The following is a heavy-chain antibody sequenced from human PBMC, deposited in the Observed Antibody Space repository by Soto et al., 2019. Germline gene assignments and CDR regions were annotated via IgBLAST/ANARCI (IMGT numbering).Heavy chain of an antibody. CDR1: GGSISSGDYY. Sequence: QVQLQESGPGLVKPSQTLSLTRTVSGGSISSGDYYWSWIRQPPGKGLEWIGCIYYSGSTYYNPSLKSRVTISVDTSKNQFSLKLSSVTAADTAVYYCARAPTVTTSAPFDYWGQGTLVTVSS. V-gene: IGHV4-30-4*01. D-gene: IGHD4-17*01. CDR2: IYYSGST. J-gene: IGHJ4*02. CDR3: ARAPTVTTSAPFDY.